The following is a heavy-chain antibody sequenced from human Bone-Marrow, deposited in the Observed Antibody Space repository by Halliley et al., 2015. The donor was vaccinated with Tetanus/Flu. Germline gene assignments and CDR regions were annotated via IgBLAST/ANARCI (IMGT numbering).Heavy chain of an antibody. V-gene: IGHV3-49*04. CDR2: VRSKAFGRTT. D-gene: IGHD2-15*01. CDR1: GFTFGSYA. CDR3: SRGVVEGF. Sequence: SLRLSCNASGFTFGSYAVSWVRQAPGKGLEWVGFVRSKAFGRTTGYAASVKGRFTISRDASETVAYLQMNSLKPEDTAVYYCSRGVVEGFWGQGTLVTVSS. J-gene: IGHJ4*02.